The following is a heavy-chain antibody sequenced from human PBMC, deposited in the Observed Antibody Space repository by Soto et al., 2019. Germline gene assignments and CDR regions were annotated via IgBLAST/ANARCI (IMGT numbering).Heavy chain of an antibody. CDR3: AKVSGSGSYYKVFLFDY. J-gene: IGHJ4*02. V-gene: IGHV3-23*01. Sequence: EVQLLESGGGLVQPGGSLRLSCAASGFTFSSYAMSWVRQAPGKGLEWVSANSGSGGSTYYADSVKGLFTFSRDNSKNTLNMQMNILRAEVTAVYYCAKVSGSGSYYKVFLFDYWGQETLVTVFS. D-gene: IGHD3-10*01. CDR1: GFTFSSYA. CDR2: NSGSGGST.